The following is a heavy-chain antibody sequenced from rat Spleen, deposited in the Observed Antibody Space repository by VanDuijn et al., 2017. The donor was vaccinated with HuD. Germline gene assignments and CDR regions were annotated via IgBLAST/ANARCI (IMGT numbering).Heavy chain of an antibody. CDR1: GFTFSDYF. CDR3: TTEPGYNSYFDY. Sequence: EVQLVESGGGQVQPERSLKLSCAASGFTFSDYFMAWVRQAPTKGLEWVASISYDGGSTYYRDSVKGRFSISRDNAKTSLYLQMDSLRSEDTATYYCTTEPGYNSYFDYWGQGVMVTVSS. D-gene: IGHD1-4*01. CDR2: ISYDGGST. J-gene: IGHJ2*01. V-gene: IGHV5-20*01.